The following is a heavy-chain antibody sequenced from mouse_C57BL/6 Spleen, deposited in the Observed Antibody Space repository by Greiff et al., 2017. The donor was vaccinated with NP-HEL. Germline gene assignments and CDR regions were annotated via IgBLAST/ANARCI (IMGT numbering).Heavy chain of an antibody. Sequence: VQLQQPGAELVKPGASVKLSCKASGYTFTSYWMQWVKQRPGQGLEWIGEIDPSDSYTNYNQKFKGKATLTVDTSSSTAYMQLSSLTSEDSAVYYCARGGTVVATDAMDYWGQGTSVTVSS. CDR1: GYTFTSYW. CDR3: ARGGTVVATDAMDY. CDR2: IDPSDSYT. J-gene: IGHJ4*01. V-gene: IGHV1-50*01. D-gene: IGHD1-1*01.